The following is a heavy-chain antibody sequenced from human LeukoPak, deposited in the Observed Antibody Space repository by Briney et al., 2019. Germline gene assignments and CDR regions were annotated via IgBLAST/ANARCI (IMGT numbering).Heavy chain of an antibody. J-gene: IGHJ5*02. Sequence: SGPTLLHPPPTLTLTFTFSGFALSTCGVGVGWIRQPPGKALEWLSLIYLNDDKRYTPSLKSRLTITKDTSKNQVVLTMTKMDPVDTATYYRAHRGPSTVTTDCNWFDPWGQGTLVTVSS. CDR3: AHRGPSTVTTDCNWFDP. V-gene: IGHV2-5*01. CDR1: GFALSTCGVG. D-gene: IGHD4-11*01. CDR2: IYLNDDK.